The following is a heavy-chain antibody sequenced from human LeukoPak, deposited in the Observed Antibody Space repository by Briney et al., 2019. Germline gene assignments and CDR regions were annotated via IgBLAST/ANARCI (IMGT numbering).Heavy chain of an antibody. CDR1: GGSISSYY. J-gene: IGHJ4*02. V-gene: IGHV4-59*01. CDR3: ATQSEGSGSYYLGFDY. D-gene: IGHD3-10*01. CDR2: IYYSGST. Sequence: SETLPLTCTVSGGSISSYYWSWIRQPPGKGLEWIGYIYYSGSTNYNPSLKSRVTISVDTSKNQFSLKLSSVTAADTAVYYCATQSEGSGSYYLGFDYWGQGTLVTVSS.